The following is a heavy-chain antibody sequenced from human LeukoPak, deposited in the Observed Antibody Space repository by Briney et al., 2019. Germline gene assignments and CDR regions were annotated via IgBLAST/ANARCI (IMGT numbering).Heavy chain of an antibody. J-gene: IGHJ4*02. CDR2: IYSGNSK. CDR3: ARGGYYDSSGYLGY. CDR1: GVTISNNY. D-gene: IGHD3-22*01. Sequence: PGGSLRLSCAASGVTISNNYMSWVRQAAGKGLEWGSVIYSGNSKYYADSVKGRFTISRDNAKNTLYLQMNSLRAEDTAVYYCARGGYYDSSGYLGYWGQGTLVTVSS. V-gene: IGHV3-53*01.